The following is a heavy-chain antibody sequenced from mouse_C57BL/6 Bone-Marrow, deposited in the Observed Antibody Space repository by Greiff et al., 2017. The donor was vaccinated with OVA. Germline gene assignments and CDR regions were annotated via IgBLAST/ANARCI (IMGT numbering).Heavy chain of an antibody. Sequence: QVQLQQPGAELVRPGSSVKLSCKASGYTFTSYWMDWVKQRPGQGLEWIGNIYPSDSETHYNQKFKDKATLTVDKYSSTAYMQLSSLTSEDSAVYYCARWGTTVVAHYAMDYWGQGTAVTVSS. CDR1: GYTFTSYW. V-gene: IGHV1-61*01. J-gene: IGHJ4*01. D-gene: IGHD1-1*01. CDR3: ARWGTTVVAHYAMDY. CDR2: IYPSDSET.